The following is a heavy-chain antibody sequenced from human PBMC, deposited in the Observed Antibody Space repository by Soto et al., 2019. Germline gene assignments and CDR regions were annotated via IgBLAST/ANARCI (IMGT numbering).Heavy chain of an antibody. CDR2: IRQDAGEK. CDR3: ARERRGSSGSYYFDI. J-gene: IGHJ4*02. D-gene: IGHD6-19*01. CDR1: EFTFNNFW. Sequence: GGSLRLSCRASEFTFNNFWMTWVRQAPGKGLEWVASIRQDAGEKYYVDSVKGRFTIFRDNTRNSLSLQMNSLGVEDTSVYYCARERRGSSGSYYFDIWGQGTLVTVS. V-gene: IGHV3-7*01.